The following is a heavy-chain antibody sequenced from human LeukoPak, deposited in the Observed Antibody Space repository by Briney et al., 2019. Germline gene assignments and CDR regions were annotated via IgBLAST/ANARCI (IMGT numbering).Heavy chain of an antibody. V-gene: IGHV5-51*01. CDR1: GYSFTSYW. CDR3: ARHGPDFWSGYVDY. Sequence: GDSLKISCKASGYSFTSYWIGWVRQMPGKGQEWMGIIYPGDSDTRYSPSFQGQVTISADKSISSAYLQWSSLKASDTAMYYCARHGPDFWSGYVDYWGQGTLVTVSS. J-gene: IGHJ4*02. CDR2: IYPGDSDT. D-gene: IGHD3-3*01.